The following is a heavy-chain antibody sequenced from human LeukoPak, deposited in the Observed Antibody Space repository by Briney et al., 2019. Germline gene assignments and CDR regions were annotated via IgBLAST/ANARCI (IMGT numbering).Heavy chain of an antibody. CDR2: INHSGST. J-gene: IGHJ5*02. V-gene: IGHV4-34*01. Sequence: SETLSLTCAVYGGSFSGYYWSWIRQPPGKGLEWTGEINHSGSTNYNPSLKSRVTISVDTSKNQFSLKLSSVTAADTAVYYCARGSIVVVPAANWFDPWGQGTLVTVSS. CDR3: ARGSIVVVPAANWFDP. D-gene: IGHD2-2*01. CDR1: GGSFSGYY.